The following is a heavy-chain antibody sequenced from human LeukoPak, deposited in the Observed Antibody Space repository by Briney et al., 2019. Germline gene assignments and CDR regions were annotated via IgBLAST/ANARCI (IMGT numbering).Heavy chain of an antibody. CDR2: ISGSGAVT. V-gene: IGHV3-23*01. D-gene: IGHD6-13*01. Sequence: GGSLRLSCAASGFTFCTSAMSWVRQVPGKGLEWVSSISGSGAVTYDSDSVKGRFTISRDNSKSTLYLQMNSLRVEDTAIYYCAIREPIGYWGQGSLVTVS. J-gene: IGHJ4*02. CDR3: AIREPIGY. CDR1: GFTFCTSA.